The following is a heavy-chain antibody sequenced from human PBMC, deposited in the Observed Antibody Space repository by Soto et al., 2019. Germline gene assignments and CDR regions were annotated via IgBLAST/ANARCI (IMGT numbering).Heavy chain of an antibody. CDR1: GYAFTSHG. CDR2: ISAYNGNT. D-gene: IGHD2-21*01. V-gene: IGHV1-18*01. CDR3: ARAYCGGDCYSLAYYYYYYMDV. J-gene: IGHJ6*03. Sequence: GASVKVSCKASGYAFTSHGISWVRQAPGQGLEWMGWISAYNGNTNYAQKLQGRVTMTTDTSTSTAYMELRSLRSDDTAVYYCARAYCGGDCYSLAYYYYYYMDVWGKGTTVTVSS.